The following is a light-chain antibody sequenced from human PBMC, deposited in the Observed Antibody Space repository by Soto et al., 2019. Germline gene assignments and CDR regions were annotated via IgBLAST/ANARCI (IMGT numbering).Light chain of an antibody. CDR3: QQYNDWPRT. V-gene: IGKV3-15*01. J-gene: IGKJ1*01. CDR2: GAS. Sequence: EIVMTQSPVTLSLSPGDRATLSCRASQSVANNLAWFQQRPGQAPRLHVYGASATATGIPARFSGSGSGTEFTLTISSLQSEDFAVYYCQQYNDWPRTFGQGTKVEIK. CDR1: QSVANN.